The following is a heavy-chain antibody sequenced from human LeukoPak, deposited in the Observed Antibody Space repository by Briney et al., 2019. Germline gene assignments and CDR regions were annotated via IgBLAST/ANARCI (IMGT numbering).Heavy chain of an antibody. CDR3: ARVGRSGWTVDY. Sequence: PGGSLRLSCAASGFDFSTYSTDWVRQAPGKGLEWVSYISSSSSNIYHADSVKGRFTISRDNAKNSLHLQMNSLRAEDTAVYYCARVGRSGWTVDYWGQGTLVTVSS. V-gene: IGHV3-48*04. CDR2: ISSSSSNI. J-gene: IGHJ4*02. CDR1: GFDFSTYS. D-gene: IGHD6-19*01.